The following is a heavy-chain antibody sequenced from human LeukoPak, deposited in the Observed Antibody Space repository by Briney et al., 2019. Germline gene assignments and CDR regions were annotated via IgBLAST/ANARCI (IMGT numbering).Heavy chain of an antibody. CDR2: ISYDGSNK. V-gene: IGHV3-30-3*01. Sequence: PGRSLRLSCAASGFTFSSYAMHWVRQAPGKGLEWVAVISYDGSNKYYADSVKGRFTISRDNSKNTLYLQMNSLRAEDTPVYYCARGGYDNYYGYFDYWGQGTLVTVSS. D-gene: IGHD3-9*01. CDR1: GFTFSSYA. J-gene: IGHJ4*02. CDR3: ARGGYDNYYGYFDY.